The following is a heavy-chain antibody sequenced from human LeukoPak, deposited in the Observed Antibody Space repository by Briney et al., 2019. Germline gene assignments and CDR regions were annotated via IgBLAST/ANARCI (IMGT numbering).Heavy chain of an antibody. Sequence: ASVKVSRKASGYTFTRYYMHWVRQAPGLGLEWMGIINPSSGSTSYAQKFQGRVTMTRDTSTSTVYMELSSLRSEDTAVYYCARYYDSSACLDYWGQGTLVTVSS. V-gene: IGHV1-46*01. D-gene: IGHD3-22*01. CDR2: INPSSGST. CDR3: ARYYDSSACLDY. J-gene: IGHJ4*02. CDR1: GYTFTRYY.